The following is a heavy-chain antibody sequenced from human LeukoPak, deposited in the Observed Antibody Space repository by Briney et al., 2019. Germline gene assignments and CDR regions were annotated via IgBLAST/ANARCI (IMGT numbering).Heavy chain of an antibody. J-gene: IGHJ4*02. CDR1: GYSFTNFW. V-gene: IGHV5-51*01. CDR2: IDPADSET. CDR3: ARFGNSYGYSLAYYFDY. Sequence: GESLKISCKGSGYSFTNFWIAWVRQMPGKGLEWMGIIDPADSETKYSPSFQGQVTISADKSISTAYLQWSSLKASDTAMYYCARFGNSYGYSLAYYFDYWGQGTLVTVSS. D-gene: IGHD5-18*01.